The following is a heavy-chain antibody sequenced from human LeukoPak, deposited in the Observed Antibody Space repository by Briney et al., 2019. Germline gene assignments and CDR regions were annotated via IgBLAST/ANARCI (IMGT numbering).Heavy chain of an antibody. CDR1: GFTFSSYS. CDR3: ARDSGSYNAFDY. Sequence: PGGSLRLSCAASGFTFSSYSMNWVRQAPGKGLEWVSSISSSSSYIYYADSVKGRFTISRDNAKNSLYLQMNSLRAEDTLVYYCARDSGSYNAFDYWGQGTLVTVSS. J-gene: IGHJ4*02. V-gene: IGHV3-21*01. CDR2: ISSSSSYI. D-gene: IGHD1-26*01.